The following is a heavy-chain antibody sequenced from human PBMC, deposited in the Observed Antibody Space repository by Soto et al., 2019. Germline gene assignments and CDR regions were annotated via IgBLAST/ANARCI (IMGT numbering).Heavy chain of an antibody. D-gene: IGHD3-22*01. CDR3: ARGMYEGSGYPDY. V-gene: IGHV3-33*01. CDR2: IWYDGSNK. J-gene: IGHJ4*02. CDR1: GFTFRNYG. Sequence: QVQLVESGGGVVQPGTSLRLSCAASGFTFRNYGMHWVRQAPGKGLEWVAVIWYDGSNKYYADSVKGRFTISRDNSKNTLSVQMNSLRADDTAVYYCARGMYEGSGYPDYWGQGTLVTVSS.